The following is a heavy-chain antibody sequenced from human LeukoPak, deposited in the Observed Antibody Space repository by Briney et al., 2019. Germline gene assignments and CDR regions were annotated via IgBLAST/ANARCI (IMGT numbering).Heavy chain of an antibody. CDR1: GDSINSDY. Sequence: PSETLSLTCTVSGDSINSDYWNWIRQPPGKGLEWIGFIYYSGSTNYNPSLKSRVTISVDASRNHFSLKLNSVTAADTAVYYCARRMKLAAKGDAFDIWGQGTRVTVSS. V-gene: IGHV4-59*08. D-gene: IGHD2-15*01. J-gene: IGHJ3*02. CDR2: IYYSGST. CDR3: ARRMKLAAKGDAFDI.